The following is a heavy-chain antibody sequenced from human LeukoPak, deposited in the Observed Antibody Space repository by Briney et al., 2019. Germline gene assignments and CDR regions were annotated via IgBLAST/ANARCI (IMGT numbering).Heavy chain of an antibody. J-gene: IGHJ4*02. Sequence: GGSLRLSCATSGFTFSSYSMNWVRQAPGKGLEWVSSISSSSDYIYYADSVKGRFSISRDNAKNSLYLQMNSLRAEDTAVYYCARWPFGSSWYFDYWGQGTLVTVSS. D-gene: IGHD6-13*01. CDR2: ISSSSDYI. CDR3: ARWPFGSSWYFDY. V-gene: IGHV3-21*01. CDR1: GFTFSSYS.